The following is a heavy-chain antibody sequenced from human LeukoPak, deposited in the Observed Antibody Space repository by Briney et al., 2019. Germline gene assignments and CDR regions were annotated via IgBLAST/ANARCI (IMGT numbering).Heavy chain of an antibody. D-gene: IGHD3-22*01. CDR1: GFTVSSNY. J-gene: IGHJ5*02. V-gene: IGHV3-53*01. Sequence: GGSLRLSCAASGFTVSSNYTSWVRQAPGKGLEWVSVIYSGGSTYYADSVKGRFTISRDNSKNALYLQMNSLRAEDTAVYYCARVCYYDSSGYAPWGQGTLVTVSS. CDR3: ARVCYYDSSGYAP. CDR2: IYSGGST.